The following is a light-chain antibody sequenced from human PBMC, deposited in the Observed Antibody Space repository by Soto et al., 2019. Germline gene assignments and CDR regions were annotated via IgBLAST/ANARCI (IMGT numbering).Light chain of an antibody. CDR2: EDN. CDR1: SSDVGSYNL. J-gene: IGLJ1*01. CDR3: CSYAGSSTYV. Sequence: QSALTQPASVPGSPGQSITISCTGTSSDVGSYNLVSWYQQHPGKAPKLMIYEDNKRPSGVSDRFSGSKSGNTASLTISGLQAEDEAGYFCCSYAGSSTYVFGTGTKLTVL. V-gene: IGLV2-23*01.